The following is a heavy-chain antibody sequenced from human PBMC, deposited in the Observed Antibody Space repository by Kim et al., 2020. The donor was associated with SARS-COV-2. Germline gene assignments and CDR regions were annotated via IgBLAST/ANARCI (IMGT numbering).Heavy chain of an antibody. Sequence: SDTLSLTCTVPGGSISSSRYYCGWIRKPPGNGPEWIVSTCYSGTTYYNPSLKSRVTISVDTSKDQLSLILSSVTAADTAVYYCARRSDAVVYIYVWRKGT. CDR2: TCYSGTT. CDR1: GGSISSSRYY. V-gene: IGHV4-39*01. CDR3: ARRSDAVVYIYV. D-gene: IGHD2-21*01. J-gene: IGHJ6*03.